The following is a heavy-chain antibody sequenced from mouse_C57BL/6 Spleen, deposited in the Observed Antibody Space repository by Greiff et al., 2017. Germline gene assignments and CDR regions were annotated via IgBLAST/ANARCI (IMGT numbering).Heavy chain of an antibody. D-gene: IGHD1-1*01. CDR3: TRSLPGSIFDY. Sequence: VQLQQSGAELVRPGASVTLSCKASGYTFTDYEMHWVKQTPVHGLEWIGAIDPETGGTAYNQKFKGKAILTADKSSSTAYMELRSLTSEDSAVYYCTRSLPGSIFDYWGQGTTLTVSS. CDR1: GYTFTDYE. V-gene: IGHV1-15*01. CDR2: IDPETGGT. J-gene: IGHJ2*01.